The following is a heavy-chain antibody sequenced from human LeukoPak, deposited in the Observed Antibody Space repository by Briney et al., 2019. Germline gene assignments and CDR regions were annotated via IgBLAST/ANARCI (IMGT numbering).Heavy chain of an antibody. CDR2: IYYSGST. J-gene: IGHJ4*02. V-gene: IGHV4-39*01. D-gene: IGHD3-3*01. Sequence: PSETLSLTCTVSGGSISSGSYYWGWIRQPPGKGLEWIGSIYYSGSTYYNPSLKSRVTISVDTSKNQFSLKLSSVTAADTAVYYCARHLDFWSGYNFDYWGQGTLVTVSS. CDR1: GGSISSGSYY. CDR3: ARHLDFWSGYNFDY.